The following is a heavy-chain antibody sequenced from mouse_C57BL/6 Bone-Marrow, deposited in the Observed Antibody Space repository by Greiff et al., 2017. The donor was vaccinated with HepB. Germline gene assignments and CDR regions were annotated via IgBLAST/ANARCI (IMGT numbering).Heavy chain of an antibody. J-gene: IGHJ4*01. V-gene: IGHV1-39*01. Sequence: VQLQQSGPELVKPGASVKISCKASGYSFTDYNMNWVKQSNGKSLEWIGVINPNYGTTSYNQKFKGKATLTVDQSSRRADRKRNSLTSEDSEGYYCAREEGYYYAMDYWGQGTSV. CDR2: INPNYGTT. CDR3: AREEGYYYAMDY. CDR1: GYSFTDYN.